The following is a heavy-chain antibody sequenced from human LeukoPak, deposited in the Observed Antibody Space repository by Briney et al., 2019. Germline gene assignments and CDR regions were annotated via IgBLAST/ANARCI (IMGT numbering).Heavy chain of an antibody. CDR1: GFTFSSYA. V-gene: IGHV3-30-3*01. CDR3: ARGGVYSSGSYYLYYFDY. Sequence: PGRSLRLSCVASGFTFSSYAMHWVRQAPGKGLEWVALISYDGSNKYYADSVKGRFTISRDNSKNTLYLLMNSLRAEDTAVYYCARGGVYSSGSYYLYYFDYWGQGTLVTVSS. D-gene: IGHD6-19*01. J-gene: IGHJ4*02. CDR2: ISYDGSNK.